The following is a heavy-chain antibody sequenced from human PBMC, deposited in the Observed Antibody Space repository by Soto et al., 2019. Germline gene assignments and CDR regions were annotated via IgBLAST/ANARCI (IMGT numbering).Heavy chain of an antibody. CDR3: ARVGLKFLLGGEFFQV. V-gene: IGHV3-48*01. CDR1: GFTLSSYS. CDR2: ISSNSDTV. Sequence: ESGGGSVQPGGSLRLSCTAFGFTLSSYSMNWVRQAPGKGPEWVSHISSNSDTVDYADSVKGRFTISRDNARNSLSLQMNSLRAEDTAVYYCARVGLKFLLGGEFFQVWGQGTLVTVSS. D-gene: IGHD3-16*01. J-gene: IGHJ1*01.